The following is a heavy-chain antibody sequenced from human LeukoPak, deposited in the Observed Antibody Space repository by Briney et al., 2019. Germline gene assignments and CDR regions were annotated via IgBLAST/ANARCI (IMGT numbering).Heavy chain of an antibody. Sequence: GGSLRLSCAASGFTFSNYRMNWVRQAPGKGLEWVSSISSSSSYIYYADSVEGRFTISRDNAKNSLHLQMNSLRAEDTAVYYCARDSISLGQAFDFWGQGTMVTVSS. CDR1: GFTFSNYR. CDR2: ISSSSSYI. V-gene: IGHV3-21*01. J-gene: IGHJ3*01. CDR3: ARDSISLGQAFDF. D-gene: IGHD3-3*02.